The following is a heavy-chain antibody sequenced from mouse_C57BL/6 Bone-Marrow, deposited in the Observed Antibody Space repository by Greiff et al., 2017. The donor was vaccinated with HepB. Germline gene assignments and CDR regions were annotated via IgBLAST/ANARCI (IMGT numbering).Heavy chain of an antibody. Sequence: QVQLQQSGPGLVAPSQSLSISCTVSGFSLTSYGVDWVRQPQGKGLEWLGVIWGGGSTNYNSALMSRLSISTDNSKSQVFLKMNSQQTDDTAMYYWAKHQVGLGADWGQGTLVTVSA. CDR2: IWGGGST. J-gene: IGHJ3*01. D-gene: IGHD1-3*01. CDR3: AKHQVGLGAD. CDR1: GFSLTSYG. V-gene: IGHV2-9*01.